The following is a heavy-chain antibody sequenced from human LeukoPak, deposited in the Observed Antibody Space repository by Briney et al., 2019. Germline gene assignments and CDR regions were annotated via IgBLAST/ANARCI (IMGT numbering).Heavy chain of an antibody. CDR3: AKDRGRTNHYDFWSGYYVA. D-gene: IGHD3-3*01. CDR1: GFTFDDYA. Sequence: GGSLRLSCAASGFTFDDYAMHWVRQAPGKGLEWVSLISGDGGSTYYADSVKGRFTISRDSSKNSLYLQMNSLRTEDTALYYCAKDRGRTNHYDFWSGYYVAWGQGTLVTVSS. CDR2: ISGDGGST. V-gene: IGHV3-43*02. J-gene: IGHJ5*02.